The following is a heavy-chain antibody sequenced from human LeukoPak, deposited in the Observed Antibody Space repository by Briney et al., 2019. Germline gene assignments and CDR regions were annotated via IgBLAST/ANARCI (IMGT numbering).Heavy chain of an antibody. CDR1: GFSFSSSA. J-gene: IGHJ4*02. CDR3: ARSREFDF. V-gene: IGHV3-48*02. D-gene: IGHD5-24*01. CDR2: IGMSSGTI. Sequence: GGSLRLSCAASGFSFSSSARHWVRQAPGKGLEWVSYIGMSSGTINYADSVKGRFTISRDNAKNSLSLQMNSLRDEDTAVYYCARSREFDFWGRGTLVTVSA.